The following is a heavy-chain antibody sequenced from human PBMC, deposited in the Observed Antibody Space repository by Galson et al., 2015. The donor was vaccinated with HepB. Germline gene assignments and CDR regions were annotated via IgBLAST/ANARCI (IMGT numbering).Heavy chain of an antibody. V-gene: IGHV3-30*02. J-gene: IGHJ4*02. D-gene: IGHD3-22*01. CDR1: GFTFSSYG. Sequence: SLRLSCAASGFTFSSYGMHWVRQAPGKGLEWVAFIRYDGSNKYYADSVKGRFTISRDNSKNTLYLQMNSLRAEDTAVYYCAKVDGWGMTYYDSSGYMIVHPRVGSGLIDYWGQGTLVTVSS. CDR3: AKVDGWGMTYYDSSGYMIVHPRVGSGLIDY. CDR2: IRYDGSNK.